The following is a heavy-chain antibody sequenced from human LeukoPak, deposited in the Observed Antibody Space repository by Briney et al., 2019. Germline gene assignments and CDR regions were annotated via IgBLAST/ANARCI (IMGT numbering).Heavy chain of an antibody. CDR1: GFTFSNNA. D-gene: IGHD1-26*01. Sequence: GGSLRLSCAASGFTFSNNAMSWVRQAPGKGLEWVSATSTSGGSAYYADSVKGRFTISRDNSKNTLYLQMDSLRADDTAVYYCARYSGSYYYPPAWDLWGQGTLVTVSS. CDR2: TSTSGGSA. CDR3: ARYSGSYYYPPAWDL. V-gene: IGHV3-23*01. J-gene: IGHJ4*02.